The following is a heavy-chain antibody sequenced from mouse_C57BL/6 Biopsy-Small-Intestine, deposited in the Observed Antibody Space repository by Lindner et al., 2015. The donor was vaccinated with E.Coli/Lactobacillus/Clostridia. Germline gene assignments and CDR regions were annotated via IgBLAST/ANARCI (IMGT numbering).Heavy chain of an antibody. J-gene: IGHJ4*01. Sequence: VQLQESGAELVKPGASVKISCKASGYTFTDYNMDWVKQSHGKSLEWIGYIYPNNGGTGYNQKFKSKATLTVDKSSSTAYMELHSLTSEDSAVYYCARGAYYRYEGYAMDYWGQGTSVTVSS. CDR3: ARGAYYRYEGYAMDY. D-gene: IGHD2-14*01. CDR2: IYPNNGGT. V-gene: IGHV1-34*02. CDR1: GYTFTDYN.